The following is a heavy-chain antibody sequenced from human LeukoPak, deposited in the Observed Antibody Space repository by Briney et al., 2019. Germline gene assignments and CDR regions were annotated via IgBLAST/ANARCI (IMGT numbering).Heavy chain of an antibody. D-gene: IGHD3-10*01. J-gene: IGHJ4*02. V-gene: IGHV3-33*01. Sequence: GGSLRLSCAASGFTFSSYGMHWVRQAPGKGLEWVAVMWYDGSNKYYADSVKGRFTISRDNSKNTLYLQMNSLRAEDTAVYYCARGRYYYGSGSYYYFDYWGQGTLVTVSS. CDR2: MWYDGSNK. CDR1: GFTFSSYG. CDR3: ARGRYYYGSGSYYYFDY.